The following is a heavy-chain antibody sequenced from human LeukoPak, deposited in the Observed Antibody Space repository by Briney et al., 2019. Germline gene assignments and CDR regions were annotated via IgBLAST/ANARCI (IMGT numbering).Heavy chain of an antibody. V-gene: IGHV1-46*01. CDR2: INPSGGST. J-gene: IGHJ3*02. CDR3: ARDCSGGDCYLDVFDI. CDR1: GYTFTNYY. Sequence: ASVNLSCKASGYTFTNYYMHWVRQGPGQGLEWVGVINPSGGSTTYAQNFQGRVTMTRDTSKTTVYMEVSSLRSEDTAAYFCARDCSGGDCYLDVFDIWGQGTLVTVSS. D-gene: IGHD2-21*02.